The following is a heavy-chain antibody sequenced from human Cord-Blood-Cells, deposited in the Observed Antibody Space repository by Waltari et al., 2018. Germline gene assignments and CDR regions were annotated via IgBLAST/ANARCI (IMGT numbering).Heavy chain of an antibody. CDR3: ARGAEGDSDY. Sequence: QVQLQESGPGLVKPSQNLSLTCTVSGGSIRSGGYYWSWIRQHPGKGLEWIGYIYSSGGTYYNPSLKSRVTISVDTSKNQFSLKLSSVIAADTAVYYCARGAEGDSDYWGRGTLVTVSS. J-gene: IGHJ4*02. CDR2: IYSSGGT. CDR1: GGSIRSGGYY. V-gene: IGHV4-31*03.